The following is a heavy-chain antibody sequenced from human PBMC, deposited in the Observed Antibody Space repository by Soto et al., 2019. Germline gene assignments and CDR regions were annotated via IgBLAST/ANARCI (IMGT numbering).Heavy chain of an antibody. D-gene: IGHD6-6*01. V-gene: IGHV3-30*18. CDR1: GFTFSSYG. CDR2: ISYDGSNK. Sequence: GGSLRLSCAASGFTFSSYGMHWVRQAPGKGLEWVAVISYDGSNKYYADSVKGRFTISRDNSKNTLYLQMNSLRAEDTAVYYCAKGWQLARPPEYFQHWGQGTLVTVSS. CDR3: AKGWQLARPPEYFQH. J-gene: IGHJ1*01.